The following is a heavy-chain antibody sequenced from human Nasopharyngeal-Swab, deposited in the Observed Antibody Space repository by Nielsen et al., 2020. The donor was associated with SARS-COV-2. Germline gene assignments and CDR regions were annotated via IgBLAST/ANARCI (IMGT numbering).Heavy chain of an antibody. Sequence: GESLKISCAASGFTFSNAWMNWVRQAPGKGLEWVSYISSSGSTIYYADSVKGRFTISRDNAKNSLYLQMNSLRAEDTAVYYCARGRAQLWSRVNGMDVWGQGTTVTVSS. CDR2: ISSSGSTI. CDR1: GFTFSNAW. CDR3: ARGRAQLWSRVNGMDV. V-gene: IGHV3-48*04. D-gene: IGHD5-18*01. J-gene: IGHJ6*02.